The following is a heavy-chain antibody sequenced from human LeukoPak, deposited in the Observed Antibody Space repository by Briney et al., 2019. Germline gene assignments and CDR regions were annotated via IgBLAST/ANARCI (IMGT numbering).Heavy chain of an antibody. CDR1: GFIFSSYG. J-gene: IGHJ4*02. Sequence: AGSRRLAWAAFGFIFSSYGIHWVRQPPGKVLEWVAVISYDGSNKYYADSGKRRFTNYRDNSKNTLYLQMNSLRAEDTAVYYCATSIAVADTFDYWGQGTMVTVSS. D-gene: IGHD6-19*01. CDR2: ISYDGSNK. V-gene: IGHV3-30*03. CDR3: ATSIAVADTFDY.